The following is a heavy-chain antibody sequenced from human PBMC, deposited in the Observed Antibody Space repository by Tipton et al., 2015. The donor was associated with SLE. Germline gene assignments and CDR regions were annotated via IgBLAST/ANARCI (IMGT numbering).Heavy chain of an antibody. CDR3: ARQTATGPYNYYFDAMDV. Sequence: TLSLTCTVSGYSINSGYSWAWIRQPPGKGLEWIGSFYQSEKTYYNPSLKSRVSISTHTSKNQFSLKLNSVTAADSAVFFCARQTATGPYNYYFDAMDVWGQGTTVAVSS. CDR1: GYSINSGYS. D-gene: IGHD1-1*01. V-gene: IGHV4-38-2*02. J-gene: IGHJ6*02. CDR2: FYQSEKT.